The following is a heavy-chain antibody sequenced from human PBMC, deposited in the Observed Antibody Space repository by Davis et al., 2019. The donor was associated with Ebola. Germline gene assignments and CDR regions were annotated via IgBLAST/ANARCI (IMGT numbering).Heavy chain of an antibody. CDR1: GGSISSYY. V-gene: IGHV4-59*12. CDR3: ARGRTVPNFYYGMDV. Sequence: SETLSLTCTVSGGSISSYYWNWIRQTPGKGLEWIGYIYYGGTTHYNPSLTSRVIISLGPSRNQVSLNLSSVTAADTAVYYCARGRTVPNFYYGMDVWGQGTTVTVSS. J-gene: IGHJ6*02. D-gene: IGHD4-11*01. CDR2: IYYGGTT.